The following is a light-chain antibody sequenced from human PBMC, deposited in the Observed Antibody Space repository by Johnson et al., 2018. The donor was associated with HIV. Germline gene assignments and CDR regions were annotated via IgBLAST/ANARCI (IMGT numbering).Light chain of an antibody. CDR2: ENN. V-gene: IGLV1-51*02. CDR1: SSNIRNNY. CDR3: GTWDNSLSTGGV. J-gene: IGLJ1*01. Sequence: QSVLTQPPSVSAAPGQKVTISCSGSSSNIRNNYVSWYQQLPGTAPKLLIYENNKRPSGIPDRFSGSKSGTSATLAITGLQTWDEADYYCGTWDNSLSTGGVFGTGTKVTVL.